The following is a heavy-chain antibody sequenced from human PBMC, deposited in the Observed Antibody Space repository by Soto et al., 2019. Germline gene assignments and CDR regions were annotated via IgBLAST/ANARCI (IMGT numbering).Heavy chain of an antibody. J-gene: IGHJ4*02. D-gene: IGHD3-10*02. CDR3: ASFERVTVYYFDY. V-gene: IGHV4-39*01. CDR1: GGSVSSGSYY. CDR2: IYYSGST. Sequence: PSETLSLTCTVSGGSVSSGSYYWGWIRQPPGKGLEWIGSIYYSGSTYYNPSLKSRVTISVDTSKNQFSLKLSSVTAADTAVYYCASFERVTVYYFDYWGQGTLVTVSS.